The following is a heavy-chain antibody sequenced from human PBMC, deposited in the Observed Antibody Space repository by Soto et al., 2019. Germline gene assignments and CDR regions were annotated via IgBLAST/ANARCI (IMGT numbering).Heavy chain of an antibody. D-gene: IGHD2-2*01. CDR2: IYHSGST. Sequence: QVQLQESGPGLVKPSGTLSLTCAVSGGSISSSNWWSWVRQPPGKGQEWIGEIYHSGSTNYNPSHKSRVTRSVDQSKNQFSRKLSSVTAADTAVYYCARVVGGYSYGMDVWGQGTTVTVSS. V-gene: IGHV4-4*02. CDR3: ARVVGGYSYGMDV. CDR1: GGSISSSNW. J-gene: IGHJ6*02.